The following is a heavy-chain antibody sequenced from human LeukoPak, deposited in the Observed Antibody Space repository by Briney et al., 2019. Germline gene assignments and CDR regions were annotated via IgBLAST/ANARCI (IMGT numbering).Heavy chain of an antibody. J-gene: IGHJ4*02. CDR2: ISSNGGST. Sequence: GGSLRLSCSASGFTFSSYAMHWVRQAPGKGLEYVSAISSNGGSTYYADSVKGRFTISRDNSKNTLYLQMNSLRAEDTAVYYCARGGGRGGYNFGYWGQGTLVTVSS. D-gene: IGHD5-24*01. CDR3: ARGGGRGGYNFGY. V-gene: IGHV3-64*04. CDR1: GFTFSSYA.